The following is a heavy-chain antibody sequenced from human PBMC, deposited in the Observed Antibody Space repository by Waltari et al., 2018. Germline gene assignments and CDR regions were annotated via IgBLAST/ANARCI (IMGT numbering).Heavy chain of an antibody. J-gene: IGHJ6*02. Sequence: QVQLVESGGGVVQPGRSLRLSCAASGFTFSSYAMHWVRQAPGKGLEWVAVISYDGSNKDNADSVKGRLTISRDNSKNTRYLQMNSLRAEDTAVYYCARDRGDIVVVPAAAATNYYYYGMDVWGQGTTVTVSS. CDR1: GFTFSSYA. V-gene: IGHV3-30*01. CDR2: ISYDGSNK. CDR3: ARDRGDIVVVPAAAATNYYYYGMDV. D-gene: IGHD2-2*01.